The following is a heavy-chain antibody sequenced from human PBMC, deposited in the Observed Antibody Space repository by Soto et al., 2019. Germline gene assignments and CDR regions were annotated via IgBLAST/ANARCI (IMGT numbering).Heavy chain of an antibody. D-gene: IGHD2-15*01. CDR2: IYYSGST. CDR3: ARYTYCSGGSCYSGADGTTDAFDI. V-gene: IGHV4-39*01. CDR1: GGSISSGGYY. J-gene: IGHJ3*02. Sequence: SETLSLTCTVSGGSISSGGYYWGWIRQPPGKGLEWIGSIYYSGSTYYNPSLKSRVTISVDTSKNQFSLKLSSVTAADTAVYYCARYTYCSGGSCYSGADGTTDAFDIWGQGTMVTVSS.